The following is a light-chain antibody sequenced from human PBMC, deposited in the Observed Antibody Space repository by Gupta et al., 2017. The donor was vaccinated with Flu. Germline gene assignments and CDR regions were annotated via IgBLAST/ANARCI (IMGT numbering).Light chain of an antibody. CDR3: SSYTSSATLV. J-gene: IGLJ3*02. CDR2: EVT. Sequence: QSALTQPASVSGSPGQSTTISCTGTSSDVGAYNYVSWYQQPPGKAPKFVISEVTNRPSGVSYRFSASKSGNTASLTISGLQAEDEADYYCSSYTSSATLVFGGGTKLSVL. CDR1: SSDVGAYNY. V-gene: IGLV2-14*01.